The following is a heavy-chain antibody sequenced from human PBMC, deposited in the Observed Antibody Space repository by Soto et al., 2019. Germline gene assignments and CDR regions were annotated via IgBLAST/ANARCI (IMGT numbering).Heavy chain of an antibody. D-gene: IGHD3-3*02. CDR1: GFTFSSYA. J-gene: IGHJ3*02. V-gene: IGHV3-23*01. CDR3: AKDNSIFGVVGGRGDAFDI. CDR2: ISGSGGST. Sequence: EVQLLESGGGLVQPGGSLRLSCAASGFTFSSYAMSWVRQAPGKGLEWVSAISGSGGSTYYADSVKGRFTISRDNSKNTLYLQMNSLRAEDTAVYYCAKDNSIFGVVGGRGDAFDIWGQGTMVTVSS.